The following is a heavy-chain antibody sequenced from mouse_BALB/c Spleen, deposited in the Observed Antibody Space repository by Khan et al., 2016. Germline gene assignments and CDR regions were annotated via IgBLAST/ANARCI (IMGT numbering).Heavy chain of an antibody. CDR1: GYSITSDYA. Sequence: EVQLVESGPGLVKPSQSLSLTCTVTGYSITSDYAWNWIRQFPGNKLEWMGYISYSGSTSYNPSLKSRISITRDTSNNQFFLQLNSVTSEDTATXYCTESDYRSKKSMDYWGQGTSVTVSS. CDR3: TESDYRSKKSMDY. D-gene: IGHD2-13*01. J-gene: IGHJ4*01. CDR2: ISYSGST. V-gene: IGHV3-2*02.